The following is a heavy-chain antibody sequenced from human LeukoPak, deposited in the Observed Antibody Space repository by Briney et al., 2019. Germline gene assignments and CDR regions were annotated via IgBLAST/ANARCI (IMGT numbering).Heavy chain of an antibody. V-gene: IGHV3-30*03. CDR1: GFSLTHDA. CDR3: AGDRWRGAPDYFDC. J-gene: IGHJ4*02. D-gene: IGHD1-26*01. Sequence: GGSLRLSCAASGFSLTHDAIHWVRQAPGKGLEWVAVVSKYTVSRLYKDSVKGRFTVSTDSAKNTVYLQMTGLRSEDTAVYYCAGDRWRGAPDYFDCWGQGTLVTVSS. CDR2: VSKYTVSR.